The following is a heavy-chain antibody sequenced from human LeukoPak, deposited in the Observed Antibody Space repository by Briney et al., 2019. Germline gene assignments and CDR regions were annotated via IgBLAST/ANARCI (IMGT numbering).Heavy chain of an antibody. CDR2: ITSSSTYM. CDR1: GFTFNSYN. Sequence: GGSLRLSCAASGFTFNSYNMNWVRQAPGKGLEWVSSITSSSTYMYYADSVKGRFTISRDNARNSLYLQMNSLRAEDTAVYYCARYIDYYYMDVWGKGTTVTVSS. CDR3: ARYIDYYYMDV. J-gene: IGHJ6*03. V-gene: IGHV3-21*01.